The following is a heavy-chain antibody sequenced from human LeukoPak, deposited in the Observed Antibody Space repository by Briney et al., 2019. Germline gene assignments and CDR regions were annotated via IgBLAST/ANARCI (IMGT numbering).Heavy chain of an antibody. CDR2: MNPNSGNT. Sequence: ASVKVSCKASGYTFTSYDINWVRQATGQGLEWMGWMNPNSGNTGYAQKFQGRVTITADISTNTVYMELSSLRFDDTAVYFCAGIPVFGVVLHQEPVWGKGTTVTVSS. CDR3: AGIPVFGVVLHQEPV. CDR1: GYTFTSYD. J-gene: IGHJ6*03. D-gene: IGHD3-3*01. V-gene: IGHV1-8*03.